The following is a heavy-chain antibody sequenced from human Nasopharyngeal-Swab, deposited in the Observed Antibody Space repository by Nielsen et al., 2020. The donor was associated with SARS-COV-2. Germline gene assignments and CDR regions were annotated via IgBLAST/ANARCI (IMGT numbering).Heavy chain of an antibody. CDR2: IYYSGST. CDR3: ARGRKQQLVLRWFDP. Sequence: WIRQPPGKGLEWIGYIYYSGSTHYNPSLKSRVTISVDTSKNQFSLKLSSVTAADTAVYYCARGRKQQLVLRWFDPWGQGTLVTVSS. V-gene: IGHV4-31*02. D-gene: IGHD6-13*01. J-gene: IGHJ5*02.